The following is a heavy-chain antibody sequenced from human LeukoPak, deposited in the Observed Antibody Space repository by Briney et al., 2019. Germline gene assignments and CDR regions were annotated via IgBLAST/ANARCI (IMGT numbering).Heavy chain of an antibody. D-gene: IGHD4/OR15-4a*01. CDR3: AREGAGNWFDP. Sequence: GGSLRLSCAASGFTLSNYGMNWARQAPGKGLEWVSSISSSSSYIYYADSVKGRFTISRDNAKNSLYLQMNSLRAEDTAVYYCAREGAGNWFDPWGQGTLVTVSS. CDR2: ISSSSSYI. J-gene: IGHJ5*02. CDR1: GFTLSNYG. V-gene: IGHV3-21*01.